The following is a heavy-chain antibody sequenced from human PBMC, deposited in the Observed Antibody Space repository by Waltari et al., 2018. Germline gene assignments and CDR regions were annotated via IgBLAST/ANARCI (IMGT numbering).Heavy chain of an antibody. CDR2: INHSGST. D-gene: IGHD2-2*01. CDR3: ARVQSYCSSTSCYSGNYYYYMDV. J-gene: IGHJ6*03. Sequence: QVQLQQWGAGLLKPSETLSLTCAVYGGSFSGYYWSWIRQPPGKGLEWIGEINHSGSTNSNPSSKHPITISVDTSKNQFSLKLSSVTAADTAVYYCARVQSYCSSTSCYSGNYYYYMDVWGKGTTVTVSS. V-gene: IGHV4-34*01. CDR1: GGSFSGYY.